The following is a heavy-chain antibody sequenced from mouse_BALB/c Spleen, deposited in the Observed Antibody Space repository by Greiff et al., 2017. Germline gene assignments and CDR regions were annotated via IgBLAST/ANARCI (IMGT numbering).Heavy chain of an antibody. D-gene: IGHD2-3*01. J-gene: IGHJ2*01. Sequence: EVQGVESGGGLVKPGGSLKLSCAASGFTFSSYGMSWVRQTPDKRLELVATINSNGGSTYYPDSVKGRFTISRDNAKNTLYLQMSSLKSEDTAMYYCARDGYYYYFDYWGQGTTLTVSS. CDR3: ARDGYYYYFDY. CDR1: GFTFSSYG. V-gene: IGHV5-6-3*01. CDR2: INSNGGST.